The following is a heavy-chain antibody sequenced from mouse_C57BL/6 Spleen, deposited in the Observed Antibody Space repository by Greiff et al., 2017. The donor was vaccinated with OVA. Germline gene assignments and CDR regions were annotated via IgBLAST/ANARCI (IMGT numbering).Heavy chain of an antibody. Sequence: VQLQESGPELVKPGASVKISCKASGYAFSSSWMNWVKQRPGKGLEWIGRIYPGDGDTNYNGKFKGKATLTADKSSSTAYMQLSSLTSEDSAVYFCARGAYYYGSSSYAMDYWGQGTSVTVSS. CDR1: GYAFSSSW. J-gene: IGHJ4*01. V-gene: IGHV1-82*01. CDR2: IYPGDGDT. CDR3: ARGAYYYGSSSYAMDY. D-gene: IGHD1-1*01.